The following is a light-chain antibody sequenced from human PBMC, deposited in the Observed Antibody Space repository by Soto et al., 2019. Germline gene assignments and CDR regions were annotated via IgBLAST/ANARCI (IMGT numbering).Light chain of an antibody. J-gene: IGKJ1*01. V-gene: IGKV1-5*01. CDR3: KLYNSYWT. CDR1: QSISSW. CDR2: DAS. Sequence: DIQMTQSPSTLSASVGDRVTITCRASQSISSWLAWYQQKPGKAPKLLIYDASSLESGVPSRFSGSGSGTEFTLTISRLQPDDFATYYCKLYNSYWTFGQGTKVEIK.